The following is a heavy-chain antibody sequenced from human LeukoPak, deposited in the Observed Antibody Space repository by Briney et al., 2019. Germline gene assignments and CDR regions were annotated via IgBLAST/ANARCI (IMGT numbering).Heavy chain of an antibody. CDR1: GFTFSSYG. CDR2: IRYDGSNK. CDR3: ARIGGNLNWFDP. Sequence: GGSLRLSCAASGFTFSSYGMHWVRPAPGKGLEWVAFIRYDGSNKYYADSVKGRFTISRDNSKNTLYLQMNSLRAEDAAVYYCARIGGNLNWFDPWGQGTLVTVSS. J-gene: IGHJ5*02. D-gene: IGHD4-23*01. V-gene: IGHV3-30*02.